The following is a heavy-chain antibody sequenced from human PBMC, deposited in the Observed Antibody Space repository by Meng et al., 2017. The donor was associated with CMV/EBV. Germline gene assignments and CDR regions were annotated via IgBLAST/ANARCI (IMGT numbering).Heavy chain of an antibody. CDR3: ARRYNWNHPFDY. D-gene: IGHD1-14*01. Sequence: KVSCKGSGYSFTSYWIGWVRQTPGKGLEWMGIIYPGDSDTRYSPSFQGQVTISADKSISTAYLQWSSLKASDTAMYYCARRYNWNHPFDYWGQGTLVTVSS. CDR1: GYSFTSYW. J-gene: IGHJ4*02. CDR2: IYPGDSDT. V-gene: IGHV5-51*01.